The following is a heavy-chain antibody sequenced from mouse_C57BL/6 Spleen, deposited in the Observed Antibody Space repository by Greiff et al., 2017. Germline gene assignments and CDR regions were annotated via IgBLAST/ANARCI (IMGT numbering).Heavy chain of an antibody. J-gene: IGHJ3*01. CDR3: ARRDDDYYVAY. D-gene: IGHD2-3*01. Sequence: QVQLQQPGAELVRPGSSVKLSCKASGYTFTSYWLDWVKQRPGQGLEWIGNIYPSDSETHYNQKFKDKATLTVDKSSSTAYMQLSSLTSEDSAVYYCARRDDDYYVAYWGQGTLVTVSA. CDR1: GYTFTSYW. V-gene: IGHV1-61*01. CDR2: IYPSDSET.